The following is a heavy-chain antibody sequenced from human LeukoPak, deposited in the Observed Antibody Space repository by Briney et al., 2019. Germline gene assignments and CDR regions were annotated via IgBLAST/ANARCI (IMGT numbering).Heavy chain of an antibody. CDR3: ARDDNWGYAFDI. J-gene: IGHJ3*02. V-gene: IGHV3-48*01. D-gene: IGHD7-27*01. CDR1: GFTFSSYW. CDR2: ISGYSSTI. Sequence: GGSLRLSCEASGFTFSSYWMGRVRQAPGKGLEWVSYISGYSSTIYYADSVKGRFTISRDNAKNSLYLQMNSLRAEDTAVYYCARDDNWGYAFDIWGQGTMVTVSS.